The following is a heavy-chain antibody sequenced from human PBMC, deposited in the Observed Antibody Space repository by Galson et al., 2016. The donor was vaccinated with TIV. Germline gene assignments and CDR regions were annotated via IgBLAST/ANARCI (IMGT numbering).Heavy chain of an antibody. CDR2: IHSDGST. J-gene: IGHJ6*02. Sequence: SLRLSCAASGFTVRSTYMSWVRQAPGKALEWVSVIHSDGSTYYADSVKGRFTISRDNAKNTLYLQINGLRAEDTAVYYCARANLIISLFPGRGWSNLAGGLGFFMDVWGQGTTVTVSS. V-gene: IGHV3-53*01. CDR3: ARANLIISLFPGRGWSNLAGGLGFFMDV. CDR1: GFTVRSTY. D-gene: IGHD6-19*01.